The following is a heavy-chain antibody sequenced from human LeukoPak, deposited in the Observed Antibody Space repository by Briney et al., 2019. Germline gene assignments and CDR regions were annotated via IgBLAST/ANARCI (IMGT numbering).Heavy chain of an antibody. CDR2: IYPGDSDT. CDR1: GYSFTSYW. Sequence: GESLKISCKGSGYSFTSYWIGWVRQMPGKGLEWMGIIYPGDSDTRYSPSFQGQVTISADKSISTAYLQWSSLKASDTAMYYRARLEDYYDSSGYYSYYWGQGTLVTVSS. CDR3: ARLEDYYDSSGYYSYY. D-gene: IGHD3-22*01. V-gene: IGHV5-51*01. J-gene: IGHJ4*02.